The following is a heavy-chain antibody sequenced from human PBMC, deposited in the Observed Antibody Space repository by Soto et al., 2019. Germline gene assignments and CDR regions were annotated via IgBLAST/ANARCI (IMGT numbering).Heavy chain of an antibody. CDR1: GGTFSSDA. Sequence: SVKGDCKAAGGTFSSDASSWGRQAPGQGLEWMGGIIPIFGTANYAQKFQGRVTITADESTSTAYMELSSLRSEDTAVYYCASGRDGGNSIDYWGQGTLVTVSS. J-gene: IGHJ4*02. V-gene: IGHV1-69*13. D-gene: IGHD2-21*02. CDR3: ASGRDGGNSIDY. CDR2: IIPIFGTA.